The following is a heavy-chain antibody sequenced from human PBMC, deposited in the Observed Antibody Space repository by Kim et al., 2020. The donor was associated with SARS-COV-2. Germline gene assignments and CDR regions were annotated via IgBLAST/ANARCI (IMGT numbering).Heavy chain of an antibody. J-gene: IGHJ5*01. V-gene: IGHV4-39*01. Sequence: SETLSLTCTVSGGSISSSSYYWGWIRQPPGKGLEWIGSIYYSGSTYYNPSLKSRVTISVDTSKNQFSLKLSSVTAADTAVYYCARQGTVLRFLEWLRNW. CDR2: IYYSGST. CDR3: ARQGTVLRFLEWLRNW. D-gene: IGHD3-3*01. CDR1: GGSISSSSYY.